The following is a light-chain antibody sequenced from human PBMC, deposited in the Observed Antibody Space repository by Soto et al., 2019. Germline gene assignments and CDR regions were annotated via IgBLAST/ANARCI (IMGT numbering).Light chain of an antibody. CDR1: QSISSY. J-gene: IGKJ1*01. V-gene: IGKV3-11*01. Sequence: EIVLTQSPATLSLSPGEGATLSCRASQSISSYLAWYQQKPGQAPRLLIYDASSRATGSPAGFSGRGSGTALPPAIGRLEPEDFAVYCCQQRSGWPPWTFGQGTKVEIK. CDR3: QQRSGWPPWT. CDR2: DAS.